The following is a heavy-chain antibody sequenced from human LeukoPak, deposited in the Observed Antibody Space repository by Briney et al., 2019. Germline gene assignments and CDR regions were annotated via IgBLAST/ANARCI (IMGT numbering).Heavy chain of an antibody. CDR2: TYYRYKWDN. V-gene: IGHV6-1*01. Sequence: SQTLSLTCAISGDSVSSNSAAWYWIRQSPSRGLEWLGRTYYRYKWDNDYAVSVKSRITINPDTSKYQFSLHLNSVIPEDTAVYYCARTPQTGNSGYDLYFDYWHQGTLVTVSS. CDR3: ARTPQTGNSGYDLYFDY. J-gene: IGHJ4*02. D-gene: IGHD5-12*01. CDR1: GDSVSSNSAA.